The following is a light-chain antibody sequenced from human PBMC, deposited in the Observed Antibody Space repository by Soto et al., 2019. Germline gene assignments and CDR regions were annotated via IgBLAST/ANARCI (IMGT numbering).Light chain of an antibody. V-gene: IGKV3-20*01. J-gene: IGKJ5*01. CDR2: GAS. CDR1: QTLTNNY. CDR3: QQYGSSPFT. Sequence: EIMLTQSPGTLSLSPGESATLSCRASQTLTNNYLAWYQQKPGQAPRVLIYGASYRATGIPVRFSGGGSGTDFALTISRLEPDDFAVYSCQQYGSSPFTFGQGTRLEMK.